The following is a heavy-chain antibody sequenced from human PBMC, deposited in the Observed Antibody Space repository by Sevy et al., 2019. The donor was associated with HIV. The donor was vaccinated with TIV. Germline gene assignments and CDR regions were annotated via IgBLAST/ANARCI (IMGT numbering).Heavy chain of an antibody. V-gene: IGHV3-33*01. CDR3: ARDQEALKLWGYEIPPALDF. CDR1: GFTFSTYG. D-gene: IGHD2-21*01. Sequence: GGSLRLSCVASGFTFSTYGMHWVRQAPGKGLEWLAVIWYDGSNKYYADFVKGRFTISRDNSKNTLYLQMNSLRADDTAVYYCARDQEALKLWGYEIPPALDFWGQGTLVTVSS. CDR2: IWYDGSNK. J-gene: IGHJ4*02.